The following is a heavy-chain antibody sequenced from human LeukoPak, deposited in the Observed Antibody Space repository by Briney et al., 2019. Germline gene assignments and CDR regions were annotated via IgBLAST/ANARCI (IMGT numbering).Heavy chain of an antibody. Sequence: GESLKISWKGFGYSFCSYWIGWVRQMPGKGLEWMGIIYPGDSDATYSPSFQGQVTISADKSISTAYLQWRSLKASDTAMYYCARQGIVYASVDYWGQGTLVTVSS. D-gene: IGHD2-8*01. J-gene: IGHJ4*02. CDR3: ARQGIVYASVDY. CDR2: IYPGDSDA. CDR1: GYSFCSYW. V-gene: IGHV5-51*01.